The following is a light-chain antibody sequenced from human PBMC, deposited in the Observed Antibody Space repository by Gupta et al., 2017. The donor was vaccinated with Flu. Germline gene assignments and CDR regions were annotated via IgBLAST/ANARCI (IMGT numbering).Light chain of an antibody. CDR2: DDT. V-gene: IGLV3-21*02. CDR1: NIGSKS. J-gene: IGLJ2*01. CDR3: QVWHNSDHQVV. Sequence: SYVLTQPPSVSVAPGQTARITCGGDNIGSKSVHWYQQEPGQAPVLVVYDDTARPSGIPERFSGSNSGNTATLTISRVEAGDEAAYYCQVWHNSDHQVVFGGGTQLTV.